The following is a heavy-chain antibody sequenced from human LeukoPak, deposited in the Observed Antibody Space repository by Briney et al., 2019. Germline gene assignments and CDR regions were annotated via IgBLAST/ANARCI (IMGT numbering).Heavy chain of an antibody. CDR3: ARLCGGDPGDWYFDL. J-gene: IGHJ2*01. CDR2: IYYSGST. Sequence: PSETLSLTCTVSGGSISSSSYYWGWVRQPPGKGLEWIGSIYYSGSTYYNPSLKSRVTISVDTSKNQFSLKLSSVTAADTAVYYCARLCGGDPGDWYFDLWGRGTLVTVSS. V-gene: IGHV4-39*07. D-gene: IGHD2-21*02. CDR1: GGSISSSSYY.